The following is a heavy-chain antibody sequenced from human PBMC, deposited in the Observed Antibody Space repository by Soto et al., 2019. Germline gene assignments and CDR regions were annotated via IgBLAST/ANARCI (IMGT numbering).Heavy chain of an antibody. D-gene: IGHD1-26*01. CDR3: ARGTHSYSGSHELYA. V-gene: IGHV3-23*04. CDR2: ISGSGNSP. CDR1: GFIFGDHV. J-gene: IGHJ5*02. Sequence: EVQLVESGGRLVQRGGSLRLSCSGSGFIFGDHVMDWVRQAPGKGLEWVAGISGSGNSPFFRDSVKGRFTISRDNSKNTVSLEMNNLRDEDSAMYFCARGTHSYSGSHELYAWGLGTLVTVSS.